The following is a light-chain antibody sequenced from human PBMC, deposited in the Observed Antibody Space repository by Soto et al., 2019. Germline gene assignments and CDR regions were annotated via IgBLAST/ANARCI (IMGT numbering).Light chain of an antibody. Sequence: DIQMTQSPSSLSASVGDRFIITCRASQSISAYLNWYQQKPGKAPQLLISAASSLQSGVPSRFSGSGSGTDFTLTISSLQPEDFAIYYCQQSYSALTFGGGTKVEIK. J-gene: IGKJ4*01. CDR3: QQSYSALT. V-gene: IGKV1-39*01. CDR1: QSISAY. CDR2: AAS.